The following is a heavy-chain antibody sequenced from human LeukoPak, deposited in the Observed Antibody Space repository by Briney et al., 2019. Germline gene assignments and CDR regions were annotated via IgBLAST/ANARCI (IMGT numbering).Heavy chain of an antibody. CDR3: ANSASGTHPEY. J-gene: IGHJ4*02. V-gene: IGHV3-23*01. Sequence: GGSLRLSCAASGFTFTSFAMSWVRQAPGKGLEWVPAISGRGGTTDYADSVKGRFTISRDNSKNTLYLQMNSPRAEDTAVYYCANSASGTHPEYWGQGTLVTVSS. CDR2: ISGRGGTT. D-gene: IGHD1-1*01. CDR1: GFTFTSFA.